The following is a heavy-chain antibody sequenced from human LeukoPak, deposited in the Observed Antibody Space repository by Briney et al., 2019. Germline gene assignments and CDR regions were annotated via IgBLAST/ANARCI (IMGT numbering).Heavy chain of an antibody. D-gene: IGHD1-26*01. CDR2: IYYSGST. V-gene: IGHV4-59*01. Sequence: SETLSLTCTVSGGSISSYYWSWIRQPPGKGLEWIGYIYYSGSTNYNPSLKSRVTISVDTSKNQFSLKLSSVTAADTAVYYCARDPVGATPPNWFDPWGQGTLVTVSS. CDR1: GGSISSYY. J-gene: IGHJ5*02. CDR3: ARDPVGATPPNWFDP.